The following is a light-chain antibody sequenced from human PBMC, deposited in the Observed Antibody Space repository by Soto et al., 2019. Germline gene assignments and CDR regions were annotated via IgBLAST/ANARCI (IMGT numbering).Light chain of an antibody. Sequence: EIVLTQSPVTLSLSPGERATLSCRASQRITSNFLAWFQQKAGLAPRLLIYGASTRASGVPDRFSGGGSGTDFVLSSSRGEPEDGGVYCWQQCGCSRFTFGQGTKLQIK. CDR2: GAS. CDR3: QQCGCSRFT. V-gene: IGKV3-20*01. CDR1: QRITSNF. J-gene: IGKJ2*01.